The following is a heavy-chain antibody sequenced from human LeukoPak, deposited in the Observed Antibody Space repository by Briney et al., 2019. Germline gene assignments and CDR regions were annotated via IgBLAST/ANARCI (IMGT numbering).Heavy chain of an antibody. CDR3: AKGRGSYALTPDWFDP. D-gene: IGHD1-26*01. J-gene: IGHJ5*02. CDR1: GFTFRSYG. Sequence: GSLRLSCAASGFTFRSYGMNWVRQAPGKGLEWVSGISGSGGSTHYADSVKGRFTISRDNSKNTLYLQMNSLRAEDTAVYYCAKGRGSYALTPDWFDPWGQGTLVTVSS. V-gene: IGHV3-23*01. CDR2: ISGSGGST.